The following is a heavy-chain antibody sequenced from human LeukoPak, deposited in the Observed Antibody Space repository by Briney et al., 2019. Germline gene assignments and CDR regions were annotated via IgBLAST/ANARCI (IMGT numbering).Heavy chain of an antibody. CDR3: AIKYYYDSSGYYDY. CDR1: GYAFTSYG. J-gene: IGHJ4*02. V-gene: IGHV1-18*01. Sequence: ASVKVSYKASGYAFTSYGISWVRQAPGQGLEWMGWISAYNGNTNYAQKLQGRVTMTTDTSTSTAYMELRSLRSDDTAVYYCAIKYYYDSSGYYDYWGQGTLVTVSS. CDR2: ISAYNGNT. D-gene: IGHD3-22*01.